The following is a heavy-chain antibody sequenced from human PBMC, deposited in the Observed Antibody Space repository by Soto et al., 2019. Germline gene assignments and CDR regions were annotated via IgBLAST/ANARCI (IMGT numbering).Heavy chain of an antibody. CDR1: GGSISSGGYS. D-gene: IGHD3-22*01. Sequence: SETLSLTCAVSGGSISSGGYSWSWIRQPPGKGLEWIGEINHSGSTNYNPSLKSRVTISVDTSKNQFSLKLNSVTAADTAVYYCARHVPDDSSGYINWFDPWGQGTLVTAPQ. V-gene: IGHV4-30-2*01. CDR2: INHSGST. CDR3: ARHVPDDSSGYINWFDP. J-gene: IGHJ5*02.